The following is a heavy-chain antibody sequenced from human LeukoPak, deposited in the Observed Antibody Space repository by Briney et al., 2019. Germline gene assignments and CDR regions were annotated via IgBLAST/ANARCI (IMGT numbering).Heavy chain of an antibody. CDR2: IRLVAYGGAA. V-gene: IGHV3-49*04. CDR1: GFAFDDFA. CDR3: SRNGLVDFDY. Sequence: SLRLSCTTSGFAFDDFAMSWVRQPAGKGLEWVGFIRLVAYGGAAEYAASVKGRFIISRDDSKGIAYLQMNSLKTEDTAVYYCSRNGLVDFDYWGQGSRVIVSP. J-gene: IGHJ4*02.